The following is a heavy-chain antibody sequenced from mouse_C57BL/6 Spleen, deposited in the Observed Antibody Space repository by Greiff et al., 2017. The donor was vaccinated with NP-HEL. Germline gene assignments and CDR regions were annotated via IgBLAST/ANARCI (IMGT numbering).Heavy chain of an antibody. J-gene: IGHJ2*01. Sequence: VQLQQPGAELVKPGASVKLSCKASGYTFTSYWMQWVKQRPGQGLEWIGEIDPSDSYTNYNQKFKGKATLTVDTSSSTAYMQLSSLTSEDSAVYYCARGGIIGVPYYFDYWGQGTTLTVSS. CDR1: GYTFTSYW. CDR3: ARGGIIGVPYYFDY. D-gene: IGHD2-14*01. V-gene: IGHV1-50*01. CDR2: IDPSDSYT.